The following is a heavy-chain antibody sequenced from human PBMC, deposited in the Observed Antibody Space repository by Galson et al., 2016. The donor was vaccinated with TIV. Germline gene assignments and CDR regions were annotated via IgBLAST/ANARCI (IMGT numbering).Heavy chain of an antibody. CDR1: GNAFTAYY. D-gene: IGHD1-1*01. J-gene: IGHJ5*02. CDR3: VGGTTFRPNWFDP. CDR2: INPNSGVT. Sequence: SVKVSCKASGNAFTAYYIHWARQAPGQGLEWMGWINPNSGVTKNAQKFQGRVTTTEDTSIRTVYIELTGLSYDDTAVYYCVGGTTFRPNWFDPWGQGTLVTVSS. V-gene: IGHV1-2*02.